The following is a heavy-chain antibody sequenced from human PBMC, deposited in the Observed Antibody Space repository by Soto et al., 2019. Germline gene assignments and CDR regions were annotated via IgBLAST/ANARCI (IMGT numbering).Heavy chain of an antibody. V-gene: IGHV3-23*01. Sequence: GGSLRLSCAASGFTFSSYVMSWVRQAPGKGLEWVSAISTSGGSTYYADSVKGRFTISRDNSKNTLYLQMNSLRAEDTAVYYCAKLRIQLWSWSSGMDVWGQGTTVTVSS. CDR1: GFTFSSYV. CDR3: AKLRIQLWSWSSGMDV. CDR2: ISTSGGST. J-gene: IGHJ6*02. D-gene: IGHD5-18*01.